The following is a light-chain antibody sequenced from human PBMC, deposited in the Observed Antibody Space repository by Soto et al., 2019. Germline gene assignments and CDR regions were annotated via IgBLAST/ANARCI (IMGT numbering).Light chain of an antibody. Sequence: QSARTQPASVSGSPGQSITISCTETSSDVGGYNYVSWYQQHPGKAPKLMIYDVSSRPSGVSNRFSGSKSGNTASLTISGLQAEDEADYYCTSYTSSSTRGVFGGGTKLTVL. J-gene: IGLJ2*01. V-gene: IGLV2-14*03. CDR3: TSYTSSSTRGV. CDR2: DVS. CDR1: SSDVGGYNY.